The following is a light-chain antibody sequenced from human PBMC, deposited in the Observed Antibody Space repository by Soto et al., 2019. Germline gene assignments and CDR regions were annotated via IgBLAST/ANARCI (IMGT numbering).Light chain of an antibody. V-gene: IGLV2-14*01. J-gene: IGLJ3*02. CDR1: SSDVGGYNY. Sequence: QSALTQPASVSGSPGQSITISCTGTSSDVGGYNYVSWYQQHPGKAPKLLIFEVNNRPSGVSNRFSASKSGNTASLTISGLQAEDEADYYCSSYTSSSTLRVFGGGTKVTVL. CDR2: EVN. CDR3: SSYTSSSTLRV.